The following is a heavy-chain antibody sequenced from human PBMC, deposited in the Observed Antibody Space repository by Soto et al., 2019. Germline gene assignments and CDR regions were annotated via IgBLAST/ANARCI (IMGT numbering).Heavy chain of an antibody. Sequence: SETLSLTCTVSGGSISSYYWSWIRQPPGKGLEWIGYIYYSGSTNYNPSLKSRVTISVDTSKNQFSLKLSSVTAADTAVYYCASLHDFWSTFDYWGQGTLVTVSS. CDR3: ASLHDFWSTFDY. J-gene: IGHJ4*02. CDR1: GGSISSYY. V-gene: IGHV4-59*01. CDR2: IYYSGST. D-gene: IGHD3-3*01.